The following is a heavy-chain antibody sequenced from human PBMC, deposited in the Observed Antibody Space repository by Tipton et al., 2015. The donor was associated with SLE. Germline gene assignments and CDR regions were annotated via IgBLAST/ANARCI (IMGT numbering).Heavy chain of an antibody. V-gene: IGHV3-43*01. D-gene: IGHD1-26*01. CDR3: AKDIIVGATGGFDY. J-gene: IGHJ4*02. CDR2: IGWNGART. Sequence: SLRLSCVASGFTFDDFTMHWVRQAPGKGLEWVGLIGWNGARTDYADSVRGRITISRDNSKNSLHLQMTSLTTEDTALYYCAKDIIVGATGGFDYWGQGTLVTVSS. CDR1: GFTFDDFT.